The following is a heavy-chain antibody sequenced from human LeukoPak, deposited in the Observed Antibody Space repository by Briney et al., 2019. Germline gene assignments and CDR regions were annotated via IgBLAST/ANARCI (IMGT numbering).Heavy chain of an antibody. CDR3: RTDRYGDYGDYIDY. CDR1: GYTFTGYY. V-gene: IGHV1-2*02. J-gene: IGHJ4*02. CDR2: INPNSGGT. Sequence: GASVTVSCKASGYTFTGYYMHWVRQAPGQGLEWMGWINPNSGGTNYAQKFQGRVTMTRDTSISTAYMELSRLRSDDTAVYYCRTDRYGDYGDYIDYWGQGTLVTVSS. D-gene: IGHD4-17*01.